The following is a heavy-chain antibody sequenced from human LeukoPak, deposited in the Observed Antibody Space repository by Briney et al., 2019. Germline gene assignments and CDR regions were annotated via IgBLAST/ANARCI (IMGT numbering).Heavy chain of an antibody. CDR3: AHSQVFSYGSFQDAYDI. Sequence: SGPCLVNPTQTLTLTCSLSGVSLSTSGVGVGWIRQPPGRALEWLALIYWDDDSRYSPSLKRRLTIAKDTSKNQVVLTLTNMDSVDTATYYCAHSQVFSYGSFQDAYDIWGLG. J-gene: IGHJ3*02. CDR1: GVSLSTSGVG. D-gene: IGHD5-18*01. CDR2: IYWDDDS. V-gene: IGHV2-5*02.